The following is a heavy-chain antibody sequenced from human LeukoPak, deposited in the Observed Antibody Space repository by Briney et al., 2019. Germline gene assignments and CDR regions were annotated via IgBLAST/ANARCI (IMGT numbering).Heavy chain of an antibody. V-gene: IGHV3-7*01. CDR1: GFRLSSYW. CDR2: IKQDGSEK. CDR3: ARDRSDILTGYNDAFDI. Sequence: GGSLRLSCAGSGFRLSSYWMTWVRQAPGKGLEWVANIKQDGSEKYYVDSVEGRFTISRDNAKNSLYLQMNSLRAEDTAVYYCARDRSDILTGYNDAFDIWGQGTMVTVSS. J-gene: IGHJ3*02. D-gene: IGHD3-9*01.